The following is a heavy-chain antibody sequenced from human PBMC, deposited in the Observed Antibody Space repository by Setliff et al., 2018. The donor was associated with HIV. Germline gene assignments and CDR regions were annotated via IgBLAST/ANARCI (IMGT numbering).Heavy chain of an antibody. Sequence: SETLSLTCTVSGVSISRTTYYWNWIRQHPGKGLEWVGYVYYTGGTYYNPSLESRITISLYLQMNSLSAEDTAVYYCARLGHCYGGGCNFDTFDVWGQGTMVTVS. CDR1: GVSISRTTYY. CDR2: VYYTGGT. J-gene: IGHJ3*01. CDR3: GGGCNFDTFDV. D-gene: IGHD2-15*01. V-gene: IGHV4-30-4*02.